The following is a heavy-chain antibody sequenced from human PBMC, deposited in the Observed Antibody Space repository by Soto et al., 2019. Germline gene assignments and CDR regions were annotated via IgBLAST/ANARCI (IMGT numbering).Heavy chain of an antibody. J-gene: IGHJ4*02. V-gene: IGHV3-30*02. CDR2: IWYDGSKK. CDR3: AKDRGTRETHFDY. CDR1: GFTFSSYG. Sequence: GGSLRLSCEASGFTFSSYGMHWVRQAPGKGLEWLAVIWYDGSKKHYGDSVKGRFTISRDNSKNTLYLQMNSLRAEDTAVYYCAKDRGTRETHFDYWGQGTLVTVSS.